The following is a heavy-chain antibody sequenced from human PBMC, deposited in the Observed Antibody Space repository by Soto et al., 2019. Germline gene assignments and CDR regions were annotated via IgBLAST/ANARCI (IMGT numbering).Heavy chain of an antibody. D-gene: IGHD2-21*02. Sequence: SETLSLTCTVSGGSISSSSYYWGWIRQPPGKGLEWIGSIYYSGSTYYNPSLKSRVTISVDTSKNQFSLKLSSVTAADTAVYYCASMRMGYCGGDCYHDYWGQGTLVTVSS. V-gene: IGHV4-39*01. CDR1: GGSISSSSYY. J-gene: IGHJ4*02. CDR3: ASMRMGYCGGDCYHDY. CDR2: IYYSGST.